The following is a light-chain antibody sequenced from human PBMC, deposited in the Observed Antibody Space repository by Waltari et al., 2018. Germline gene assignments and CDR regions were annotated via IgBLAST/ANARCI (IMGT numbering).Light chain of an antibody. CDR3: LQDHTYPLT. Sequence: AIQMTQSPSSLSASVGDRVTISCRASQGINTDLGWYQQKPGRAPKLLISSASTLQSGVPSRFSGSGSRTVFTLTTTSLQPDDFTTYFCLQDHTYPLTFGQGTTVDI. CDR2: SAS. CDR1: QGINTD. J-gene: IGKJ1*01. V-gene: IGKV1-6*01.